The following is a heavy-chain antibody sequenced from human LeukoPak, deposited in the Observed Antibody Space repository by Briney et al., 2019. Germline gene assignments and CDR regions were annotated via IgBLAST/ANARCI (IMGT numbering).Heavy chain of an antibody. J-gene: IGHJ3*02. CDR2: ISGSGGST. V-gene: IGHV3-23*01. Sequence: GGSLRLSCAASGFTFSSYAMSWVRQAPGKGLEWVSAISGSGGSTYYADSVKGRFTISRDNAKNTLFLQMNSLRVEDTAVYYCASAAAGTRNGLDIWGQGTMVTVSS. D-gene: IGHD6-13*01. CDR3: ASAAAGTRNGLDI. CDR1: GFTFSSYA.